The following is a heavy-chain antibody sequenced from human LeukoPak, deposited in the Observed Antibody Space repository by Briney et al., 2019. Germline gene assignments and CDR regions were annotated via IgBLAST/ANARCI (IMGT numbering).Heavy chain of an antibody. V-gene: IGHV1-8*03. J-gene: IGHJ3*02. Sequence: ASLKVSCKTSGDTFTSYDINCVRQTTGERLEWIGWMNPISGNTGYEQKFQGRVTLTRNTSITTAYMELSSLRSEDTAVYYCARGGGYSYGPLDIWGQGTKVTVSS. CDR1: GDTFTSYD. D-gene: IGHD5-18*01. CDR2: MNPISGNT. CDR3: ARGGGYSYGPLDI.